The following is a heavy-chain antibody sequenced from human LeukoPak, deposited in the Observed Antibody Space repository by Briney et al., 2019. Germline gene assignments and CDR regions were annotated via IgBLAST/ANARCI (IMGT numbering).Heavy chain of an antibody. D-gene: IGHD3-10*01. V-gene: IGHV4-59*12. CDR3: ARDGFHSGWFDP. CDR1: GGSITSYF. CDR2: IHYTGGT. Sequence: SETLSLTCTISGGSITSYFWHWIRQPPGKGLEWIGYIHYTGGTDYNPSLRSRVTLSIGMSKNQFSLRLSSVTAADTAVYYCARDGFHSGWFDPWGQGTLVTVSS. J-gene: IGHJ5*02.